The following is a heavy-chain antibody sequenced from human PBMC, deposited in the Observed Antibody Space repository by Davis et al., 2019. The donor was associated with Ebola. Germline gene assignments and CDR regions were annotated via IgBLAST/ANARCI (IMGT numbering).Heavy chain of an antibody. D-gene: IGHD2-21*02. Sequence: AASVTVSCKASGYAFSTYGITWVRQAPGQGLEWMGWISGYNGNTNYAQKLQGRVTMSTDTSTSTAYMELRSLRSDDTAVYYCARAGRVVVTAMADYWGQGTLVTVSS. V-gene: IGHV1-18*01. CDR1: GYAFSTYG. CDR3: ARAGRVVVTAMADY. CDR2: ISGYNGNT. J-gene: IGHJ4*02.